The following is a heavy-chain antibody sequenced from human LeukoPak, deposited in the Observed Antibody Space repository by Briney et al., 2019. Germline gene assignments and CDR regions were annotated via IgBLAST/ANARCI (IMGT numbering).Heavy chain of an antibody. D-gene: IGHD4-17*01. J-gene: IGHJ3*02. CDR2: VYHTGTT. V-gene: IGHV4-34*01. CDR1: GGSFSGYY. Sequence: SDTLSLTCAVYGGSFSGYYWSWIRQPPGKGLEWIGEVYHTGTTNYNPSLKSRATISLGTSKNQFSLKLSSVNAADTAVYYCARGYGALGLWAFDIWGQGTVVTISS. CDR3: ARGYGALGLWAFDI.